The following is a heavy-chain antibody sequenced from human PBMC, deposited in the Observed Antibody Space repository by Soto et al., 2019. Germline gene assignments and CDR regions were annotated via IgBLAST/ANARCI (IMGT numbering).Heavy chain of an antibody. Sequence: PGGSLRLSCVASGFTFSSYSMTWVRQAPGKGLEWVSYISSSSSSIYYADSVKGRFTVSRDNAKNSLYLQMNSLRYEDTAVYYCARCSGWAYWYFDLWGRGTLVTVSS. CDR3: ARCSGWAYWYFDL. J-gene: IGHJ2*01. CDR1: GFTFSSYS. CDR2: ISSSSSSI. V-gene: IGHV3-48*02. D-gene: IGHD6-19*01.